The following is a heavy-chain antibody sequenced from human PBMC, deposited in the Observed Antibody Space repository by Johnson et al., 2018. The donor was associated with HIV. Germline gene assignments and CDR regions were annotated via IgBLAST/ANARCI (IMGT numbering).Heavy chain of an antibody. CDR1: GFSVSSNY. D-gene: IGHD3-10*01. J-gene: IGHJ3*02. CDR3: ARRVGWTFEERFDI. V-gene: IGHV3-53*01. Sequence: VQLVESGGGVVQPGGSLRLSCAVAGFSVSSNYMTWVRQAPGKGLEWVSSIYRSGGTYYAASVKGRFTISRDDSKSMLYLQMNNLGAEDTAVYYCARRVGWTFEERFDIWGQGTMVTVSS. CDR2: IYRSGGT.